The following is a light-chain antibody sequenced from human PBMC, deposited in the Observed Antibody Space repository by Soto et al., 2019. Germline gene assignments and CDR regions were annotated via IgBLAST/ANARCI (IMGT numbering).Light chain of an antibody. CDR3: QQRSNWPT. Sequence: EIVLKQSPGTLALSPCERAALSLRASQSVSSSYLAWYQQKPGQAPRLLIYGASSRATGIPDRFSGSGSGTEFTLTISSLQSEDFAIYYCQQRSNWPTFGQGTRLET. J-gene: IGKJ5*01. CDR1: QSVSSSY. CDR2: GAS. V-gene: IGKV3D-20*02.